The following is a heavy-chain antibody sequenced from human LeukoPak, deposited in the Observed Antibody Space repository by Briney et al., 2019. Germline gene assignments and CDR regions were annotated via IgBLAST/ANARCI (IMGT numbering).Heavy chain of an antibody. J-gene: IGHJ4*02. CDR2: ISSSSSYI. D-gene: IGHD1-26*01. V-gene: IGHV3-21*01. Sequence: GGSLRLSCAASGFTFSSYSMNWVRQAPGKGLEWVSSISSSSSYIYYADSVKGRFTISRDNSKNTLYLQMNSLRAEDTAAYYCARDKYPGSGSYYIFDYWGQGTLVTVSS. CDR1: GFTFSSYS. CDR3: ARDKYPGSGSYYIFDY.